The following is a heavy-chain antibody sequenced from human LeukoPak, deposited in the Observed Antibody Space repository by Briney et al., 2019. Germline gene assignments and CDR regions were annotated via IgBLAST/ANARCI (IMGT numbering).Heavy chain of an antibody. D-gene: IGHD3-10*01. CDR3: GRGEALVGGYGMDV. CDR1: GGSISSYY. CDR2: IYYSGST. V-gene: IGHV4-59*01. J-gene: IGHJ6*02. Sequence: SETLSLTCTVSGGSISSYYWSWIRQPPGKGLEWIGYIYYSGSTNYNPSLKSRVTISVDTSKNQFSLKLSSVTAADTAVYYCGRGEALVGGYGMDVGGQGTTVTVS.